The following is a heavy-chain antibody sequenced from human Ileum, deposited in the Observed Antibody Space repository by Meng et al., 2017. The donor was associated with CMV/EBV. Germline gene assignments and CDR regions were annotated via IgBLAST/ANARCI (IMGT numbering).Heavy chain of an antibody. J-gene: IGHJ4*02. CDR3: AKALTTVVTLDY. Sequence: CEASGFSFSVYASNWVRQAPGKGLEWVAGISGSGISTYYADSVKGRLTISRDNSKNTVYLQMNSLRVDDTAVYYCAKALTTVVTLDYWGQGTLVTVSS. CDR1: GFSFSVYA. D-gene: IGHD4-23*01. CDR2: ISGSGIST. V-gene: IGHV3-23*01.